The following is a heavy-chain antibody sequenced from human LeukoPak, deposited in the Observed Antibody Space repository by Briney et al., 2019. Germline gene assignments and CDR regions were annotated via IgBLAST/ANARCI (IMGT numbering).Heavy chain of an antibody. CDR2: ISWNSGSI. CDR3: AKDEVITRYCSSTSCPWDI. V-gene: IGHV3-9*01. Sequence: GGSLRLSCAASGFTVSSNYMSWVRQAPGKGLEWVSGISWNSGSIGYADSVKGRFTISRDNAKNSLYLQMNSLRAEDTAVYYCAKDEVITRYCSSTSCPWDIWGQGTMVTVSS. CDR1: GFTVSSNY. J-gene: IGHJ3*02. D-gene: IGHD2-2*01.